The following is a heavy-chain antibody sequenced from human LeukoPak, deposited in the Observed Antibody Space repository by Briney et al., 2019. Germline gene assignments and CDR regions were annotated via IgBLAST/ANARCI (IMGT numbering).Heavy chain of an antibody. D-gene: IGHD1-1*01. CDR3: ARDCPEHGTYP. CDR2: INTNTGNP. CDR1: GYTFSSYT. Sequence: GASVKVSCKASGYTFSSYTMNWVRQAPGQGLEWMGWINTNTGNPTYAQDYTGRFVFSLDTSVSTTYLQISRLKAEDTAVYYCARDCPEHGTYPWGQGTLVTVSS. V-gene: IGHV7-4-1*02. J-gene: IGHJ5*02.